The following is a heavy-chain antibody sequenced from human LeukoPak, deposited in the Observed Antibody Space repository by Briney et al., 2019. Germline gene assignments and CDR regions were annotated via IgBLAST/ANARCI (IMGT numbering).Heavy chain of an antibody. CDR1: GFTFSRNS. V-gene: IGHV3-48*01. D-gene: IGHD4-17*01. CDR3: ARENYGDYTPIDY. Sequence: GGSLRLSCAASGFTFSRNSMNWVRQAPGKGLEWVSYISSSSSTIYYADSVKGRFTISRDNAKNSLYLQMNSLRAEDTAVYYCARENYGDYTPIDYWGQGTLVTVSS. J-gene: IGHJ4*02. CDR2: ISSSSSTI.